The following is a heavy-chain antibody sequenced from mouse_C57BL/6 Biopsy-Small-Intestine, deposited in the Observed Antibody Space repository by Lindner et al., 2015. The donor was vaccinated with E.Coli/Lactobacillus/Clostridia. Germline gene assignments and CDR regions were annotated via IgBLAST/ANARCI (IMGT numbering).Heavy chain of an antibody. D-gene: IGHD1-1*01. J-gene: IGHJ1*01. CDR1: GYTFTGHY. CDR2: INPNSGAT. Sequence: SVKVSCKASGYTFTGHYLYWVRQAPGQGLEWMGWINPNSGATNYAQKFRGRVTMTRDTSISTAYMELSRLTSDDTAVYYCAREIVVGAATIRGGWYYGMDVWGQGTTVTVSS. CDR3: AREIVVGAATIRGGWYYGMDV. V-gene: IGHV1-72*04.